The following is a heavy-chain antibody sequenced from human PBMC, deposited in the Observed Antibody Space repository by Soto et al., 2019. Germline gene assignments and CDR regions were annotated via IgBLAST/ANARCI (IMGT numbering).Heavy chain of an antibody. Sequence: GGSLRLSCAASGFTFDYYAMHWVRQAPGKGLEWVSGISWSSGSVGYADSVKGRFTISRDNAKNSLYLQMNSLRAGDTALYYCAKDVAVRGHYYYYYGMDVWGQGTTVTVSS. V-gene: IGHV3-9*01. D-gene: IGHD3-10*01. J-gene: IGHJ6*02. CDR3: AKDVAVRGHYYYYYGMDV. CDR2: ISWSSGSV. CDR1: GFTFDYYA.